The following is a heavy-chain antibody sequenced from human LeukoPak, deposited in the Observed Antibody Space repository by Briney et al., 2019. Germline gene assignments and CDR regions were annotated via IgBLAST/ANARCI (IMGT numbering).Heavy chain of an antibody. J-gene: IGHJ4*02. V-gene: IGHV1-18*01. Sequence: ASVKVSCKASGYTFTSYGISWVRQAPGQGPEWMGWISAYNGNTNYAQKVQGRVTMTTDTSTSTAYMELRSLRSDDTAVYYCARGTIYYYDSSGYYPFDYWGQGTLVTVSS. CDR2: ISAYNGNT. CDR1: GYTFTSYG. CDR3: ARGTIYYYDSSGYYPFDY. D-gene: IGHD3-22*01.